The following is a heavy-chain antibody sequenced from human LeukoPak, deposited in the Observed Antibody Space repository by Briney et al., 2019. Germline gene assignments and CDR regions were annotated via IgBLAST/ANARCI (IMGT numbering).Heavy chain of an antibody. V-gene: IGHV1-69*13. CDR3: AREWQQLNAFDI. CDR1: GGTFSSYA. Sequence: SVKVSCKGSGGTFSSYAISWVRQAPGQGLEWVGGTIPIFGTANYAQKFQGRVTITADESTSTAYMELSSLRSEDTAVYYCAREWQQLNAFDIWGQGTMVTVSS. D-gene: IGHD6-13*01. CDR2: TIPIFGTA. J-gene: IGHJ3*02.